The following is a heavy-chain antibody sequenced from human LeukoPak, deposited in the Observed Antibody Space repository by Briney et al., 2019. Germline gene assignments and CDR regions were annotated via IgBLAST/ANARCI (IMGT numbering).Heavy chain of an antibody. Sequence: GGSLRLSCAASGFTFKSYGMHWVRQAPGKGLEWVALISFDGENMYYADPVKGRFTISRDNSRKTLYLQMNSLRAEDTAVYYCASYDILTGYHSPFDYWGQGTLVTVSS. CDR2: ISFDGENM. V-gene: IGHV3-30*03. CDR3: ASYDILTGYHSPFDY. J-gene: IGHJ4*02. D-gene: IGHD3-9*01. CDR1: GFTFKSYG.